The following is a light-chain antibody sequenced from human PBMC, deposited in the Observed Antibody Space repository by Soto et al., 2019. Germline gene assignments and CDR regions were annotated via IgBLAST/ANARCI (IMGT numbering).Light chain of an antibody. J-gene: IGLJ3*02. V-gene: IGLV1-51*01. Sequence: QSVLTQPPSVSAAPGQKVTISCSGTSSNIGQNSVSWYQQIPGRAPQLLIYDDVGRPSEIPDRISGSKSGTSATLVITGLQTADEADYYCAVWDSSLSAGVFGGGTQLTVL. CDR2: DDV. CDR1: SSNIGQNS. CDR3: AVWDSSLSAGV.